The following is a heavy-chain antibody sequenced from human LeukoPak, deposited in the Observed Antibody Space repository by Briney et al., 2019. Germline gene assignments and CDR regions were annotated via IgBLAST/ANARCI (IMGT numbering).Heavy chain of an antibody. D-gene: IGHD3-3*01. CDR3: ARHFEAYDFWSGYYHIPNYFDY. J-gene: IGHJ4*02. V-gene: IGHV4-39*01. CDR1: GGSISSSSYY. CDR2: IYYSGST. Sequence: ASETLSLTCTVSGGSISSSSYYWGWIRQPPGKGLEWIGSIYYSGSTYYNPSLKSRVTISVDTSKNQFSLKLSSVTAADTAVYYCARHFEAYDFWSGYYHIPNYFDYWGQGTLVTVSS.